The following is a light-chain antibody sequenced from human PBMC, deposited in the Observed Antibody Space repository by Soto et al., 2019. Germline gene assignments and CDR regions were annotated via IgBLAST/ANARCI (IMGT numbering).Light chain of an antibody. V-gene: IGLV3-25*03. CDR1: ALPKQY. J-gene: IGLJ1*01. CDR2: KDS. Sequence: SYELTQPPSVSVSPGQTARITCSGDALPKQYAYWYQQKPGQAPVLVIYKDSERPSGIPERFSGSSSGTTVTLTISGVQAEDEADYYCQSADSTLGVFGTGTKLTVL. CDR3: QSADSTLGV.